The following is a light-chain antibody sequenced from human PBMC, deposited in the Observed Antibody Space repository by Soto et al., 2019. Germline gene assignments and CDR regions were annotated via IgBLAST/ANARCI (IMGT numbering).Light chain of an antibody. CDR2: DVS. CDR1: SSDVGGYNY. CDR3: SSYTSSSTRV. Sequence: QYALTQPASVSGSPGQSVTISCTGTSSDVGGYNYVSWYQQHPGKAPKLMIYDVSNRPSGVSNRFSGSKSANTASLTISGRQAEDEADYYCSSYTSSSTRVFGTGTKLTVL. J-gene: IGLJ1*01. V-gene: IGLV2-14*01.